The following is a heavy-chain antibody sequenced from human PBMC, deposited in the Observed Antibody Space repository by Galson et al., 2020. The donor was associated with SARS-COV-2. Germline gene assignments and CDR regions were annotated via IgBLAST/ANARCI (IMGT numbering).Heavy chain of an antibody. V-gene: IGHV1-18*04. CDR3: AREGGCYYDSSGVLDY. CDR1: GYTFTSYG. Sequence: ASVKVSCKASGYTFTSYGISWVRQAPGQGLEWMGCISAYNGNTNYAQKLQGTVTMTTDTFTSTAYMELRSLRSDDTAVYYCAREGGCYYDSSGVLDYWGQGTLVTVSS. D-gene: IGHD3-22*01. J-gene: IGHJ4*02. CDR2: ISAYNGNT.